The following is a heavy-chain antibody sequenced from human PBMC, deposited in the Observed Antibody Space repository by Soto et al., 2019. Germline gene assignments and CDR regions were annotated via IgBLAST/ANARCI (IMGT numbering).Heavy chain of an antibody. J-gene: IGHJ5*02. V-gene: IGHV3-33*01. D-gene: IGHD1-7*01. CDR3: ARDVTISVELRTGPWGNWFDP. CDR2: IWYDGSNK. Sequence: PGGSLRLSCAASGFTFSSYGMHWVRQAPGKGLEGVAVIWYDGSNKYYADSVKGRFTISRDNSKNTLYLQMNSLRAEDTAVYYCARDVTISVELRTGPWGNWFDPWGQGTLVTVSS. CDR1: GFTFSSYG.